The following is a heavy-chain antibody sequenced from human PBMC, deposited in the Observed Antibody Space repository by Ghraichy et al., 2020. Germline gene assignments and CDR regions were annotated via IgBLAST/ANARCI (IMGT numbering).Heavy chain of an antibody. D-gene: IGHD3-22*01. V-gene: IGHV3-30-3*01. CDR1: GFTFRNYA. Sequence: GGSLRLSCAASGFTFRNYAMHWVRQAPGKGLEWVALISYDGINTYYADSVKGRFTISRDNSKNTLYLQVNSLRAEDTAVYYCTRGQSGSSDYWGQGVLVTVSS. J-gene: IGHJ4*02. CDR3: TRGQSGSSDY. CDR2: ISYDGINT.